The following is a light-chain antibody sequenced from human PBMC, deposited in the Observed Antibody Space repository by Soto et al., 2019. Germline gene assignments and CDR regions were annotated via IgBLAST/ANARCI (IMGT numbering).Light chain of an antibody. Sequence: QSVLTQPRSVSRSPGQSVTISCIGTSSDVGGYNYVSWYQQHPGKAPKLMIYDVSKRPSGVPDRFSGSKSGNTASLTISGLQDEDEADYYCCSYAGSYTFVFGAGTRSRS. CDR1: SSDVGGYNY. J-gene: IGLJ1*01. CDR2: DVS. CDR3: CSYAGSYTFV. V-gene: IGLV2-11*01.